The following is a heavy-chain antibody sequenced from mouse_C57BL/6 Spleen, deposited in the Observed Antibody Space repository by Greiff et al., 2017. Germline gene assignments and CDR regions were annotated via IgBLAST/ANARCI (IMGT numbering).Heavy chain of an antibody. Sequence: EVQGVESGPGMVKPSQSLSLTCTVTGYSITSGYDWHWIRHFPGNKLEWMGYISYSGSTNHNPALKSRISITHDTSKNHFFLKLNSVTTEDTATYYCARGGRLREYYFDYWGQGTTLTVSS. J-gene: IGHJ2*01. CDR3: ARGGRLREYYFDY. CDR2: ISYSGST. CDR1: GYSITSGYD. V-gene: IGHV3-1*01. D-gene: IGHD2-2*01.